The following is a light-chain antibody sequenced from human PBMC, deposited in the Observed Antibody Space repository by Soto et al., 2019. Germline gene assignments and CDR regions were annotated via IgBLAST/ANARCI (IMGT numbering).Light chain of an antibody. Sequence: EIVLTQSPATLSLSPGERATLFCRASQSISTYLAWYQQKSGQAPRLLIYDASNRATGIPARFSGGGSGTDFTFIVSSVGPEDFAVYYCQQRSNWPPTFGQGTKLEI. CDR3: QQRSNWPPT. CDR2: DAS. J-gene: IGKJ2*01. V-gene: IGKV3-11*01. CDR1: QSISTY.